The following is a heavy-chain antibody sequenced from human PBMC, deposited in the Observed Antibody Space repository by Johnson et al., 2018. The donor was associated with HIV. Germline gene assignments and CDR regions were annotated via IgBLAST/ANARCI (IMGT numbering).Heavy chain of an antibody. J-gene: IGHJ3*02. CDR3: AKGGWGGENSDHYAFDI. V-gene: IGHV3-15*01. CDR2: IKSKTDGGTA. Sequence: VQLVESGGGVVQPGGSLRLSCAASGFTFSSYGMHWVRQAPGKGLEWVGRIKSKTDGGTADYAAPVKGRFTISRDDSKNSLNLQMNSLRAEDTAVYYCAKGGWGGENSDHYAFDIWGQGTMVIVSS. D-gene: IGHD3-16*01. CDR1: GFTFSSYG.